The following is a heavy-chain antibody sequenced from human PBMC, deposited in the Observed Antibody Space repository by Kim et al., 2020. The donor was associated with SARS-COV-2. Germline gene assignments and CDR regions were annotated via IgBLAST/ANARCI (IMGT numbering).Heavy chain of an antibody. J-gene: IGHJ4*02. CDR1: GFTFSSYG. V-gene: IGHV3-30*18. CDR3: AKEPYYDILTIRAVIISYFDY. CDR2: ISYDGSNK. Sequence: GGSLRLSCAASGFTFSSYGMHWVRQAPGKGLEWVAVISYDGSNKYYADSVKGRFTISRDNSKNTLYLQMNSLRAEDTAVYYCAKEPYYDILTIRAVIISYFDYWGQGTLVTVSS. D-gene: IGHD3-9*01.